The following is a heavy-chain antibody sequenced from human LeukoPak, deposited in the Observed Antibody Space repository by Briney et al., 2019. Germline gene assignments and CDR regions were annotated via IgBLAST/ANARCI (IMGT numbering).Heavy chain of an antibody. V-gene: IGHV3-74*01. J-gene: IGHJ6*02. D-gene: IGHD3-10*01. CDR1: GLAFSSYE. CDR3: ARGRSYGSGIYYGMDV. Sequence: GGSLRLSCAASGLAFSSYEMNWVRQAPGKGLVWVSRINSDGSTTSQADSVKGRFTISRDNAKNTLYLQMNSLRAEDTAVYYCARGRSYGSGIYYGMDVWGQGTTVTVSS. CDR2: INSDGSTT.